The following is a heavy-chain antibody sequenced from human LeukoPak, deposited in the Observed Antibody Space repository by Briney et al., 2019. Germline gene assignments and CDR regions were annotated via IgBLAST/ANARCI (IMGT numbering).Heavy chain of an antibody. D-gene: IGHD4-17*01. V-gene: IGHV3-21*05. Sequence: GGSLRLSCAASGLTFNSFSMSWVRQAPGKGLEWISFITSSSSHIYYADSVKGRFTISRDNAKNSLYLQKDGLRAEDTAVYYCARGSPYGDYAFDMWGQGTMVTVSS. J-gene: IGHJ3*02. CDR3: ARGSPYGDYAFDM. CDR1: GLTFNSFS. CDR2: ITSSSSHI.